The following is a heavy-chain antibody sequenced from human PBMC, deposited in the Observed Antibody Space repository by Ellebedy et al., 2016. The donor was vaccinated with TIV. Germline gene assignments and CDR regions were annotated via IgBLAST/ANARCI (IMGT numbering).Heavy chain of an antibody. CDR1: GFTFRDYY. J-gene: IGHJ3*02. Sequence: GESLKISCAASGFTFRDYYMNWIRQAPGKGLEWISYISVSSSYTNYADSVKGRFTISRDNAKNALYLQMDSLRAEDTALYYCARVVAPWRDDAFDIWGQGTMVTVSS. CDR3: ARVVAPWRDDAFDI. V-gene: IGHV3-11*06. CDR2: ISVSSSYT. D-gene: IGHD5-12*01.